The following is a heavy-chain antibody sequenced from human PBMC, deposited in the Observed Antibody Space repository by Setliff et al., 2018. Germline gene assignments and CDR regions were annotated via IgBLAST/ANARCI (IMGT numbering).Heavy chain of an antibody. D-gene: IGHD6-13*01. Sequence: HPGGSLRLSCAASGFTISRNAVHWVRQAPGKGLEWVAVLSYDGSNKFYADSVKGRFTVSRDNSRNTLYLQMNSLRTQDTAIYYCARDRGESTTWYALDGFDVWGQGTMVT. V-gene: IGHV3-30*01. CDR2: LSYDGSNK. CDR3: ARDRGESTTWYALDGFDV. J-gene: IGHJ3*01. CDR1: GFTISRNA.